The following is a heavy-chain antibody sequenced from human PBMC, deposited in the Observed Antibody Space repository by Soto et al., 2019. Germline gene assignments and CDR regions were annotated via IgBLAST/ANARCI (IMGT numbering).Heavy chain of an antibody. CDR2: IWYDGSNK. Sequence: VQLVESGGGVVQPGRSLRLSCAASGFTFSSYVMHWVRQAPGKGLEWVAVIWYDGSNKYYADSVKGRFTISRDNSKNTLYLQMNSLRAEDTAVYYCASGRFLEWFGYWGQGTLVTVSS. V-gene: IGHV3-33*01. CDR3: ASGRFLEWFGY. D-gene: IGHD3-3*01. J-gene: IGHJ4*02. CDR1: GFTFSSYV.